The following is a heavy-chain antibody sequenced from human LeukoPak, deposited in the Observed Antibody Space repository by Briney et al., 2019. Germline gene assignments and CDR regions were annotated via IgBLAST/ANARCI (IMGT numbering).Heavy chain of an antibody. CDR1: GFTFSSYS. V-gene: IGHV3-48*01. D-gene: IGHD2-8*01. Sequence: PGGSLRLSCAASGFTFSSYSMNWVRQAPGKGLEWVSYISSSSSTIYYADSVKGRFTISRDNAKNSLYLQMNSLRAEDTAVYYCARERVALGYCNNGACYKGGGFDYWGQGTLVTVSS. CDR2: ISSSSSTI. J-gene: IGHJ4*02. CDR3: ARERVALGYCNNGACYKGGGFDY.